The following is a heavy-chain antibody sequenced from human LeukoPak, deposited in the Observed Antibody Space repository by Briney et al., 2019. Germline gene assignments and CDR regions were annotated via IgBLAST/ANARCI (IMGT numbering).Heavy chain of an antibody. D-gene: IGHD2-2*01. Sequence: ASETLSLTCAVYGGSFSGYYWSWIRQPPGKGLEWIGEINHSGSTNCNPSLKSRVTISVDTSKNQFSLKLSSVTAADTAVYYCARGDVVVVPAAPYRLFDYWGQGTLVTVSS. V-gene: IGHV4-34*01. J-gene: IGHJ4*02. CDR1: GGSFSGYY. CDR2: INHSGST. CDR3: ARGDVVVVPAAPYRLFDY.